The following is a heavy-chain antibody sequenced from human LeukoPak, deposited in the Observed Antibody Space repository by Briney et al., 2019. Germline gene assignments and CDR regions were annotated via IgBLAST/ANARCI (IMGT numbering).Heavy chain of an antibody. CDR3: AREGEVGATTFDY. J-gene: IGHJ4*02. CDR2: IYYSGST. D-gene: IGHD1-26*01. CDR1: GGSISSGGYY. Sequence: SETLSLTCTVSGGSISSGGYYWSWLRQHPGKGLEWIGHIYYSGSTYYNPSLKSRVTISVDTSKNQFSLKLSSVTAADTAVYYCAREGEVGATTFDYWGQGTLVTVSS. V-gene: IGHV4-31*03.